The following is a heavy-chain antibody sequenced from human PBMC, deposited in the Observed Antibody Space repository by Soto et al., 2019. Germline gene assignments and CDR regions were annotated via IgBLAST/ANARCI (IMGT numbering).Heavy chain of an antibody. CDR3: ARGRWYYYDSSGYRHAVDI. J-gene: IGHJ3*02. V-gene: IGHV1-2*02. CDR1: GYTFTCYY. Sequence: ASVKVSCKASGYTFTCYYMHWVRQAPGQGLEWMGWINPNSGGTNYAQKFQGRVTMTRDTSISTAYMELSRLRSDDTAVYYCARGRWYYYDSSGYRHAVDIWGQGTMVTVSS. CDR2: INPNSGGT. D-gene: IGHD3-22*01.